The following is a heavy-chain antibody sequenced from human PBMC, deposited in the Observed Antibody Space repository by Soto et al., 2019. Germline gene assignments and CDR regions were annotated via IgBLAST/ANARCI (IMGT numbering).Heavy chain of an antibody. D-gene: IGHD6-13*01. CDR2: IYYSGST. V-gene: IGHV4-59*01. J-gene: IGHJ4*02. Sequence: SETLSLTCTVSGGSISSYYWSWIRQPPGKGLEWIGYIYYSGSTNYNPSLKSRVTISVDTSKNQFSLKLSSVTAADTAVYYCARAGAAAGRFIDYWGQGTLVTVSS. CDR1: GGSISSYY. CDR3: ARAGAAAGRFIDY.